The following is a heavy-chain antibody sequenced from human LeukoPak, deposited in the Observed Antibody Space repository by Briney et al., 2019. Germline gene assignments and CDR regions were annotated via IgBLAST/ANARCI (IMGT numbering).Heavy chain of an antibody. CDR3: ATDPVPGNLRVLYGMDV. CDR2: FDPEDGET. V-gene: IGHV1-24*01. J-gene: IGHJ6*02. Sequence: ASVKVSCKVSGYTLTALSMHWVRQAPGKGREWLGGFDPEDGETIYAQKFQGRVTMTEDTSTDTAYMELSSLRSEDTAVYYCATDPVPGNLRVLYGMDVWGQGTTVTVSS. CDR1: GYTLTALS. D-gene: IGHD4-23*01.